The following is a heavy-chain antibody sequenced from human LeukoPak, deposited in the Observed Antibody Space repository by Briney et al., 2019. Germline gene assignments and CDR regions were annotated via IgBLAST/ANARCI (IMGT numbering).Heavy chain of an antibody. CDR1: GYTFHGYY. V-gene: IGHV1-2*02. D-gene: IGHD5-18*01. J-gene: IGHJ6*02. CDR2: INPNSGGT. CDR3: ARELEDSYRYLNRWTPHYGVDV. Sequence: ASVKVSCKPSGYTFHGYYMHWVLQAPGQGLEWMGWINPNSGGTNYAQKFQGRVTMTRDTSISTAYMELSRLRSDATTVYYCARELEDSYRYLNRWTPHYGVDVWGQGTTVTVSS.